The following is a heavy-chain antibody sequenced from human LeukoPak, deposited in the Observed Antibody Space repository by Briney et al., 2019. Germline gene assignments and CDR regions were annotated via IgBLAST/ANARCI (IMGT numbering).Heavy chain of an antibody. CDR1: GFTFSNYW. J-gene: IGHJ4*02. D-gene: IGHD5-24*01. Sequence: QPGGSLRLSCAASGFTFSNYWMHWVRQAPGKGLVWVSRINSDGSSTNYADSVEGRFTISRDNAKNTLYLQMNSLRAEDTAVYYCASQRWLQSSFDYWGQGTLVTVSS. CDR2: INSDGSST. V-gene: IGHV3-74*01. CDR3: ASQRWLQSSFDY.